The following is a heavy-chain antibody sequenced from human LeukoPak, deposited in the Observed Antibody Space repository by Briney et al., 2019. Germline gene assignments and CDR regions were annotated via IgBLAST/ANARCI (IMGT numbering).Heavy chain of an antibody. CDR2: INSDGSST. Sequence: PGGSLRLSCAASGFTFSSYWMHWVRQAPGKGLVWVSRINSDGSSTSYADSVKGRFTIPRDNAKNTLYLQMNSLRAEDTAVYYCARDRYCSSTSCYSWFDPWGQGTLVTVSS. J-gene: IGHJ5*02. CDR3: ARDRYCSSTSCYSWFDP. CDR1: GFTFSSYW. V-gene: IGHV3-74*01. D-gene: IGHD2-2*01.